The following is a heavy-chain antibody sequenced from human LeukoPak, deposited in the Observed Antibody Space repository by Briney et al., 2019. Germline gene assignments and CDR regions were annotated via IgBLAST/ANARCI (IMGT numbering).Heavy chain of an antibody. CDR3: ARASVVVTAIGGY. CDR1: GYTFTGYY. V-gene: IGHV1-2*04. Sequence: ASVKVSCKASGYTFTGYYMHWVRQAPGQGLEWMGWINPNSGGTNYAQKFQGWVTMTRDTSISTAYMELSRLRSDDTAVYYCARASVVVTAIGGYWGQGTLVTVSS. CDR2: INPNSGGT. J-gene: IGHJ4*02. D-gene: IGHD2-21*02.